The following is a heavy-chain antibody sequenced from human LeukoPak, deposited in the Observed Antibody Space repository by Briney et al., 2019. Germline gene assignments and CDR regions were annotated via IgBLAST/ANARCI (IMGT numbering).Heavy chain of an antibody. CDR3: ARDQYDFWSGYYPSGMDV. CDR1: GGSISSVGYD. Sequence: PSHTLSLTCTVSGGSISSVGYDWSWIRLHPGKGLEWIGYIYYSGSTYYNPSLKSRVTISVDTSKNQFSLKLSSVTAADTAVYYCARDQYDFWSGYYPSGMDVWGQGTTVTVSS. J-gene: IGHJ6*02. CDR2: IYYSGST. V-gene: IGHV4-31*03. D-gene: IGHD3-3*01.